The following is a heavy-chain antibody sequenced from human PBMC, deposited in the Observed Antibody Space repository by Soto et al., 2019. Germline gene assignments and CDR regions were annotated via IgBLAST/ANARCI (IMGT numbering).Heavy chain of an antibody. V-gene: IGHV4-30-2*01. CDR2: IYHSGST. CDR3: ARVPDV. Sequence: LSLTCAVSGGSISSGGYSWTWIRQPPGKGLKWIGYIYHSGSTYYNQSLKSRVTISVDRSKNKFSLKLSSVTAADTAVYYCARVPDVWGQGTTVTVSS. CDR1: GGSISSGGYS. J-gene: IGHJ6*02.